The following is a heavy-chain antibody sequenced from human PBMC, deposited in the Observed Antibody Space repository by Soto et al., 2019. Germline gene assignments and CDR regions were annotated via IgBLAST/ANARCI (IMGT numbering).Heavy chain of an antibody. V-gene: IGHV1-18*01. CDR1: GYTFTSYG. Sequence: QVQLVQSGAEVKKPGASVKVSCKASGYTFTSYGISWVRQAPGQGLEWMGWISAYNGNTNYAQKLQGRVTVTTVTSTRTAYMELRSLRSDDTAVYFCARVWGMYGSGSSGYFDYWGQGTLVTVSS. CDR3: ARVWGMYGSGSSGYFDY. D-gene: IGHD3-10*01. CDR2: ISAYNGNT. J-gene: IGHJ4*02.